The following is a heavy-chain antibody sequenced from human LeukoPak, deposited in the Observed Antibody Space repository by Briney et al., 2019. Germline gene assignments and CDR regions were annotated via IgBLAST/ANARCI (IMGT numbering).Heavy chain of an antibody. CDR3: VRGCSSGTCPSDY. Sequence: SETLSLTCTVSGDSITTYYWSWIRQPPGKGLEWIGYIYYSGSTNYNPSLKSRVTISVDTSRNQFSLNLNSVTAADTAVYYCVRGCSSGTCPSDYWGQGTLVTVSS. D-gene: IGHD2-15*01. J-gene: IGHJ4*02. CDR1: GDSITTYY. V-gene: IGHV4-59*01. CDR2: IYYSGST.